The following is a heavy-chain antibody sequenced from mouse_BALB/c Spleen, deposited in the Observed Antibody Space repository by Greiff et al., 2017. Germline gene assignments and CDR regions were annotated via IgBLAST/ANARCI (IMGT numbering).Heavy chain of an antibody. CDR1: GFSLTSYG. Sequence: QVQLQQSGPGLVQPSQSLSITCTVSGFSLTSYGVHWVRQSPGKGLEWLGVIWSGGSTDYNAAFISRLSISKDNSKSQVFFKMNSLQANDTAIYYCARNYGGAMDYWGQGTSVTVPS. CDR3: ARNYGGAMDY. CDR2: IWSGGST. J-gene: IGHJ4*01. D-gene: IGHD1-1*01. V-gene: IGHV2-2*02.